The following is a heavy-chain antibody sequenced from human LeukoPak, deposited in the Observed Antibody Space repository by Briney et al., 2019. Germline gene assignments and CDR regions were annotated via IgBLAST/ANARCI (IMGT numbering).Heavy chain of an antibody. D-gene: IGHD2-15*01. Sequence: SETLSLTCAVYGGSFSGYYWSWIRQPPGKGLEWIGEINHSGSTNYNPSLKSRVTISVDTSKNQFSLKLSSVTAADTAVYYCAREPRYCSGGSCYRALKIPYYMDVWGKGTTVTVSS. V-gene: IGHV4-34*01. CDR1: GGSFSGYY. CDR3: AREPRYCSGGSCYRALKIPYYMDV. J-gene: IGHJ6*03. CDR2: INHSGST.